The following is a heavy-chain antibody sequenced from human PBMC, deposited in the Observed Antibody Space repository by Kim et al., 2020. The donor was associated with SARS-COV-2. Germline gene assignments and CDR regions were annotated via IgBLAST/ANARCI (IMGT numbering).Heavy chain of an antibody. CDR2: IYPGDSDT. Sequence: GESLKISCQISGYSFSNYWIGWVRQVPGKGLEWMGIIYPGDSDTRYSPSFQGQVTISVDKSITTAYLQWSSLKASDTAMYYCARIANYWDYDILTGYPPHYYGMDVWGQGTTVTVSS. CDR3: ARIANYWDYDILTGYPPHYYGMDV. J-gene: IGHJ6*02. CDR1: GYSFSNYW. V-gene: IGHV5-51*01. D-gene: IGHD3-9*01.